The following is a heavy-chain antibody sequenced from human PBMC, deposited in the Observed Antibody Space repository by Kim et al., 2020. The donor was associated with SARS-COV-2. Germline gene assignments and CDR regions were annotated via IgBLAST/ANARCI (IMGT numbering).Heavy chain of an antibody. J-gene: IGHJ4*02. Sequence: VYADSVKGRFTIYRDNAKNSLYLEMNSLRVEDTALYYCVNWKYSSSPPGGYWGQGTLVTVSS. D-gene: IGHD3-22*01. V-gene: IGHV3-9*01. CDR3: VNWKYSSSPPGGY.